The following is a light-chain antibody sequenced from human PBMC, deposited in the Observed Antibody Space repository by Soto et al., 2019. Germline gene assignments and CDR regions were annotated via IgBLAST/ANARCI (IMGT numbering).Light chain of an antibody. J-gene: IGLJ7*01. Sequence: QSVLTQPPSASGTPGQSVIFSCSGSNSNIGINPVTWYQQLPGTAPKLVIYDNNQRPSGVPYRSSGSKSGTSASLAISGLQSGDEADYYCAAWDDSLDAAVFGGGTQLTVL. CDR2: DNN. V-gene: IGLV1-44*01. CDR3: AAWDDSLDAAV. CDR1: NSNIGINP.